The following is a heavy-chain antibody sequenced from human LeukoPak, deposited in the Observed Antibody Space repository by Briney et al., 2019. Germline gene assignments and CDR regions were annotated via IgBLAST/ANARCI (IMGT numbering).Heavy chain of an antibody. J-gene: IGHJ6*03. CDR3: AREGRVRSNSNYYYYYMDV. CDR2: IYYSGST. D-gene: IGHD4-23*01. CDR1: GGSISSHY. Sequence: PSETLSLTCTVSGGSISSHYWSWIRQPPGKGLEWIGYIYYSGSTNYNPSLKSRVTISVDTSKNQFSLKLSSVTAADTAVYYCAREGRVRSNSNYYYYYMDVWGNGTTVTVSS. V-gene: IGHV4-59*11.